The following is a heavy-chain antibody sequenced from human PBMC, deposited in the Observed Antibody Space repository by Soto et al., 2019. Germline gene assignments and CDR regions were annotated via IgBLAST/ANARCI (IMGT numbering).Heavy chain of an antibody. J-gene: IGHJ3*02. Sequence: QVQLVQSGAEVKKPGASVKVSCKASGYTFTSYDVNWVRQATGQGPEWMGWMNPNSGNTGYAQKFQGRVTMTRNTSISTAYMELRSLRSEDTAMYYCARTIAYCGGDCYGRHNDAFDIWGQGTMVTVSS. CDR2: MNPNSGNT. V-gene: IGHV1-8*01. CDR3: ARTIAYCGGDCYGRHNDAFDI. D-gene: IGHD2-21*02. CDR1: GYTFTSYD.